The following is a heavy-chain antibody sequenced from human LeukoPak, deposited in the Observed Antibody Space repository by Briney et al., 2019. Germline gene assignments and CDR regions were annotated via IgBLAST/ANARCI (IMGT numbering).Heavy chain of an antibody. V-gene: IGHV3-23*01. J-gene: IGHJ4*02. CDR1: GFTFSNYA. CDR2: ISGNGLST. D-gene: IGHD4/OR15-4a*01. Sequence: GGSLRLSCAASGFTFSNYAMNWVRQAPGKGLEWASVISGNGLSTNYADSVKGRFTISRDNSKNVVYLQMNTLAAEDTAVYYCAKDLPTGPLTMWGYFDYWGQGTLVTVSS. CDR3: AKDLPTGPLTMWGYFDY.